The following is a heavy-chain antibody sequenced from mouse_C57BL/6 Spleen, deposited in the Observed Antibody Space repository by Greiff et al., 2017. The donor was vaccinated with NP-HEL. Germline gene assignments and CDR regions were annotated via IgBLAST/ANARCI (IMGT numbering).Heavy chain of an antibody. CDR1: GYTFTSYW. D-gene: IGHD4-1*01. V-gene: IGHV1-59*01. Sequence: VQLQQPGAELVRPGTSVKLSCKASGYTFTSYWMHWVKQRPGQGLEWIGVIDPSDSYTNYNQKFKGKATLTVVTSSSTAYMQLSSLTSEDSAVYYCARVWVYWYFDVWGTGTTVTVSS. CDR2: IDPSDSYT. CDR3: ARVWVYWYFDV. J-gene: IGHJ1*03.